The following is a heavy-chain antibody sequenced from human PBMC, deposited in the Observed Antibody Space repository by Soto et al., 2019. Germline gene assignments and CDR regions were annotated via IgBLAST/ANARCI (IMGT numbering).Heavy chain of an antibody. V-gene: IGHV3-15*07. D-gene: IGHD6-19*01. CDR1: GFTFSNAW. CDR3: TPIAVAGYSYLDY. Sequence: EVQLVESGGGLVKPGGSLRLSCAASGFTFSNAWMNWVRQAPGKGLEWVGRIKSKTDGGTTDYAAPVKGRFTISRDDSKNTLYLQMNSLKTEDTAVYYCTPIAVAGYSYLDYWGQGTLVTVSS. J-gene: IGHJ4*02. CDR2: IKSKTDGGTT.